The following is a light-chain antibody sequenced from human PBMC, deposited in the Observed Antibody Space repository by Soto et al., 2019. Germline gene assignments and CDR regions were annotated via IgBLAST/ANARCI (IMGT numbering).Light chain of an antibody. CDR1: SSDVGGYNF. Sequence: QSVLTQTASVSGSPGQSITISCTGTSSDVGGYNFVSWYQQHPGKAPKLIIHEVTNRPSGVSGRFSGSKSGNTAFLTISGHQAEDADVYYCCSPSSSITWMFGGGTKLTVL. V-gene: IGLV2-14*03. J-gene: IGLJ3*02. CDR2: EVT. CDR3: CSPSSSITWM.